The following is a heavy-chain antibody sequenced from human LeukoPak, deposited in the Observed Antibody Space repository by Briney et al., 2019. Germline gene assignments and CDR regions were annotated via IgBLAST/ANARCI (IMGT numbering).Heavy chain of an antibody. D-gene: IGHD2-2*02. Sequence: GGSLRLSRAASGFTFSSYEMNWVRQAPGKGLEWVSYISSSGSTIYYADSVKGRFTISRDNAKNSLYLQMNSLRAEDTAVYYCARDSGYCSSTSCFTGVFDPWGQGTLVTVSS. CDR3: ARDSGYCSSTSCFTGVFDP. V-gene: IGHV3-48*03. J-gene: IGHJ5*02. CDR1: GFTFSSYE. CDR2: ISSSGSTI.